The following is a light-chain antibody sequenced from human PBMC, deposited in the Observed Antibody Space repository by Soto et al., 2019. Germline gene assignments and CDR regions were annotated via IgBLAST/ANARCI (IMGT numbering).Light chain of an antibody. J-gene: IGKJ1*01. V-gene: IGKV1-39*01. CDR1: QSISTY. CDR2: ASS. Sequence: DIQTTQSPSSLSASVGDRVTITCRASQSISTYLNWFQQKPGKAPKLLIYASSSLQSGVPSRFSGSGSGTDFTLTISSLQPEDVATYYCQQSYTTLAWTFGQGTKVEIK. CDR3: QQSYTTLAWT.